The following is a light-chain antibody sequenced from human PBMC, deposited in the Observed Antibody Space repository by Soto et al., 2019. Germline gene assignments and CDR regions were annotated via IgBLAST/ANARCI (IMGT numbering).Light chain of an antibody. CDR1: QSVSDY. J-gene: IGKJ4*01. CDR3: QQGTYWLT. Sequence: EIVLTQSPATLSLSPGERATLSCKASQSVSDYLAWYQQKPGQAPRLLIYDASNRATGIPARFSGSGSGTDFTLTISSLEPEDFAVYFCQQGTYWLTFGGGTRVDIK. V-gene: IGKV3-11*01. CDR2: DAS.